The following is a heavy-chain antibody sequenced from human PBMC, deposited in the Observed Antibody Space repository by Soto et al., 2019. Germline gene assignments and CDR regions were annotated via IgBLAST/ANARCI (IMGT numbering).Heavy chain of an antibody. J-gene: IGHJ4*02. CDR3: ARNRHTDYASDY. Sequence: ASVKVSCKASGYTFTSYGISWVRQAPGQGLEWMGGIIPIFGTANYAQKFQGRVTITADESTSTAYMELSSLRSEDTAVYYCARNRHTDYASDYWGQGTLVTVSS. CDR1: GYTFTSYG. V-gene: IGHV1-69*13. CDR2: IIPIFGTA. D-gene: IGHD4-17*01.